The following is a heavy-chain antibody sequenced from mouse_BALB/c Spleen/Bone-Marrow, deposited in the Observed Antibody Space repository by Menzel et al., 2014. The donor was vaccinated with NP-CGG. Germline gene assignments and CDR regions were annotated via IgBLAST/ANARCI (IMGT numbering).Heavy chain of an antibody. V-gene: IGHV1S81*02. CDR2: INPSNGRS. CDR3: ARDLGREGAY. D-gene: IGHD4-1*01. Sequence: VQLQQSGAELVKPGASVKLSCKASGYTFTSYWMHWVKQRPGQGLEWIGEINPSNGRSNYNEQFKGKATLTVDKSSTTAYMQVSSLTSEDCAVYYCARDLGREGAYWGQGTLVTVSA. CDR1: GYTFTSYW. J-gene: IGHJ3*01.